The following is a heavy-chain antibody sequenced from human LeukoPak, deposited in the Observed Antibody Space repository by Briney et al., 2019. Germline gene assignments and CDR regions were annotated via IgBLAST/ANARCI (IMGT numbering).Heavy chain of an antibody. CDR2: VNGVGSEG. D-gene: IGHD3-16*01. CDR3: VRDWDHYDFDS. Sequence: GGSLRLSCAASGFTFNKYYIHWVRQAPGKGXVWVSRVNGVGSEGIYADSVKGRFSIFRDNAKNTVYLQMNSLTAEDTAMYYCVRDWDHYDFDSWGQGTLVTVAS. V-gene: IGHV3-74*01. CDR1: GFTFNKYY. J-gene: IGHJ5*01.